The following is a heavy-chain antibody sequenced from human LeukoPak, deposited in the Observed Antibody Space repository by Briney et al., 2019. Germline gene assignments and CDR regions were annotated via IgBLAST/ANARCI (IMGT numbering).Heavy chain of an antibody. CDR3: ARHVVPYYDFWSGYPKFDY. Sequence: HPGGSLRLSCAASGLTFSSYAMSWVRQPPGKGLEWIGSIYYSGSTYYNPSLKSRVTISVDTSKNQFSLKLSSVTAADTAVYYCARHVVPYYDFWSGYPKFDYWGQGTLVTVSS. J-gene: IGHJ4*02. D-gene: IGHD3-3*01. V-gene: IGHV4-39*01. CDR2: IYYSGST. CDR1: GLTFSSYA.